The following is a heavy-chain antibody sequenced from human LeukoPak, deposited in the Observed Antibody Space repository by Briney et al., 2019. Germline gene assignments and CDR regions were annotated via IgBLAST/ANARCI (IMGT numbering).Heavy chain of an antibody. J-gene: IGHJ4*02. CDR2: ISSSSSYI. CDR3: AKSGSQRPDY. CDR1: GFTFSSYS. D-gene: IGHD3-10*01. V-gene: IGHV3-21*04. Sequence: GGSLRLSCAASGFTFSSYSMNWVRQAPGKGLEWVSSISSSSSYIYYADSVKGRFTISRDNSKNTLYLQMNSLRAEDTAVYFCAKSGSQRPDYWGQGTLVTASS.